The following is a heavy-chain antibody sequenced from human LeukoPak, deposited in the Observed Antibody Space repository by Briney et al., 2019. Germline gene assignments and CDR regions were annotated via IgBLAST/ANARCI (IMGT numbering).Heavy chain of an antibody. J-gene: IGHJ5*02. V-gene: IGHV1-2*02. CDR3: ARGRMYNWNYGGWFDP. CDR2: INPNSGGT. CDR1: GYTFTGYY. D-gene: IGHD1-7*01. Sequence: ASVKVSCKASGYTFTGYYMHWVRQAPGQGLEWMGWINPNSGGTNYAQKFQGRVTMTRDTSISTAYMELSRLRSDDTAVYYCARGRMYNWNYGGWFDPWGQGTLVTVSS.